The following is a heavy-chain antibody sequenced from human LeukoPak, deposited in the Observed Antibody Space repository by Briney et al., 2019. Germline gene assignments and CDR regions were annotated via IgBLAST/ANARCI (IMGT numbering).Heavy chain of an antibody. D-gene: IGHD3-22*01. CDR3: ARQEDYYDSSWYNWFDP. J-gene: IGHJ5*02. V-gene: IGHV5-51*01. Sequence: GESLKISCQGSGSSFTSYWIGWVRQLPGKGLEWMGIIYPGDSDTSYSPSFQGHVTISADKSISTAYLQWSSLKASDTAMYYCARQEDYYDSSWYNWFDPWGQGTLVTVSS. CDR2: IYPGDSDT. CDR1: GSSFTSYW.